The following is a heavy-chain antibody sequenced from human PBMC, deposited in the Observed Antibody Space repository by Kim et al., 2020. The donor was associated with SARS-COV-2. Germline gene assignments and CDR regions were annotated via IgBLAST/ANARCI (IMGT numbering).Heavy chain of an antibody. CDR2: IIPIFGTA. J-gene: IGHJ4*02. CDR1: GGTFSSYA. D-gene: IGHD3-10*01. CDR3: ARDTFPFMVRGVSPLDY. Sequence: SVKVSCKASGGTFSSYAISWVRQAPGQGLEWMGGIIPIFGTANYAQKFQGRVTITADESTSTAYMELSSLRSEDTAVYYCARDTFPFMVRGVSPLDYWGQGTLVTVSS. V-gene: IGHV1-69*13.